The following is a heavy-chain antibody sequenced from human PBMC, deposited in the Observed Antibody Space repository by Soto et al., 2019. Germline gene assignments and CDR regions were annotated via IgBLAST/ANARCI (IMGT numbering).Heavy chain of an antibody. J-gene: IGHJ1*01. CDR3: ARDTSSTSLRAEYFQF. Sequence: SETLSLTCAVSGGPVGYTSFYWGWLRQSPGKGLEWIGSVHHSVTTYYNPSLKGRVTISMDTSKNQFSLRLTSVTAADTAVYYCARDTSSTSLRAEYFQFWGQGTQVTVS. CDR2: VHHSVTT. V-gene: IGHV4-39*02. CDR1: GGPVGYTSFY. D-gene: IGHD6-13*01.